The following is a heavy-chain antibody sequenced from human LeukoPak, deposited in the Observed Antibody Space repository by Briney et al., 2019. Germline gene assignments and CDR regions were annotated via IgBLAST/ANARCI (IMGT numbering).Heavy chain of an antibody. CDR2: IYHSGST. CDR3: ARGPDSSGYYYFDY. J-gene: IGHJ4*02. CDR1: GFTVSSNY. Sequence: LRLSCAASGFTVSSNYMSWVRQPPGKGLEWVGYIYHSGSTYYNPSLKSRVTISVDTSKNQFSLKLSSVTAADTAVYYCARGPDSSGYYYFDYWGQGTLVTVSS. V-gene: IGHV4-30-4*08. D-gene: IGHD3-22*01.